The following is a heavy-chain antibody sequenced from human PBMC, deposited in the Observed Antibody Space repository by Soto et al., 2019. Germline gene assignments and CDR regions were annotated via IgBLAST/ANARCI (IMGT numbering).Heavy chain of an antibody. CDR1: GYTFTSYD. Sequence: ASVKVSCKASGYTFTSYDINWVRQATGQGLEWMGWMNPNSGNTGYAQKFQGRVTMTRNTSISTAYMELSSLRSEDTAVYYCARDPPERCVSYYDSRSEVDDWGQGTLVPVPS. V-gene: IGHV1-8*01. D-gene: IGHD3-22*01. CDR2: MNPNSGNT. CDR3: ARDPPERCVSYYDSRSEVDD. J-gene: IGHJ4*02.